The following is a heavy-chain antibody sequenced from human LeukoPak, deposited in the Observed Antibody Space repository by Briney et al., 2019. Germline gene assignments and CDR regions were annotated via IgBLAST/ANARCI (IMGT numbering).Heavy chain of an antibody. CDR1: GGTFSSYA. J-gene: IGHJ4*02. Sequence: ASVKVSCKASGGTFSSYAISWVRQAPGQGLEWMGGIIPIFGTANYAQKFQGRVTITADESTSTAYMELSSLRSEDTAVYYCASGMGYSSGWYFDYFDYWGQGTLVTVSS. V-gene: IGHV1-69*13. CDR3: ASGMGYSSGWYFDYFDY. CDR2: IIPIFGTA. D-gene: IGHD6-19*01.